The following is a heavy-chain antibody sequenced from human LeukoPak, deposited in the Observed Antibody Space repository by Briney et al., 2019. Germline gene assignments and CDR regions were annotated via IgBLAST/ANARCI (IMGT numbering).Heavy chain of an antibody. CDR1: GFTFSSYS. J-gene: IGHJ6*03. Sequence: PGGSLRLSCAASGFTFSSYSMNWVRQAPGKGLEWVSSISTSSSYIYYADSVKGRFTISRDNAKNSLYLHMNSLRAEDTAVYYCAKTTDNYYYYMDVWGKGTTVTVSS. V-gene: IGHV3-21*01. CDR3: AKTTDNYYYYMDV. D-gene: IGHD4-17*01. CDR2: ISTSSSYI.